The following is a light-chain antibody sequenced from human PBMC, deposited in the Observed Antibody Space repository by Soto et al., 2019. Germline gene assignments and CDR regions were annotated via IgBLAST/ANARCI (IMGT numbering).Light chain of an antibody. CDR2: DAS. Sequence: DIQMTQSPSSVSASGGDRVTIACQASQDINNYLNWYQQKPGQAPKLLIYDASNLETGVPSRFVGSGSGTEFTLTITNLQPEDFATYYCQQFENLPLTFGGGTKVEIK. J-gene: IGKJ4*01. CDR3: QQFENLPLT. V-gene: IGKV1-33*01. CDR1: QDINNY.